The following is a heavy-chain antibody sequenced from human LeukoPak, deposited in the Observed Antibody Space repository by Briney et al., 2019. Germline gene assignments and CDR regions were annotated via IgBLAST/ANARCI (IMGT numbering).Heavy chain of an antibody. D-gene: IGHD3-10*01. Sequence: SETLSLTCTVSDDSITIYYWTWIRQPPGKGLEWIGYIYYSGSTNYNPSLKSRVTISVDTSKNQFSLKLSSVTAADTAVYYCARVTGYYGSGSYSGYFDYWGQGTLVTVSS. J-gene: IGHJ4*02. CDR1: DDSITIYY. V-gene: IGHV4-59*01. CDR3: ARVTGYYGSGSYSGYFDY. CDR2: IYYSGST.